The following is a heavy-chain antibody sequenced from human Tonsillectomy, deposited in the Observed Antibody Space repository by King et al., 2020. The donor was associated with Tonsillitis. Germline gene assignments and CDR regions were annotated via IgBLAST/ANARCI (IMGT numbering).Heavy chain of an antibody. Sequence: VQLVESGGGVVQPGGSLRLSCAASGFSFSSCGMHWVRQAPGKGLKWVAFIRYDGSNKYYADSVKGRFTTSRDNSKNTLYLQMNSLRAEDTAVYYCAKDPLDCRSTSCYDWEMYYYYGMDVCGQGTTVTVSS. J-gene: IGHJ6*02. V-gene: IGHV3-30*02. CDR1: GFSFSSCG. CDR3: AKDPLDCRSTSCYDWEMYYYYGMDV. D-gene: IGHD2-2*01. CDR2: IRYDGSNK.